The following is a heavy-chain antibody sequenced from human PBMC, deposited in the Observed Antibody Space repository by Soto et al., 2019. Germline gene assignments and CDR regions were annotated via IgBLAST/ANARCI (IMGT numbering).Heavy chain of an antibody. J-gene: IGHJ6*02. V-gene: IGHV1-69*02. CDR3: AGVVGATGYYGMDV. CDR1: GGTFSSYT. CDR2: IIPILGIA. D-gene: IGHD1-26*01. Sequence: QVQLVQSGAEVKKPGSSVKVSCKASGGTFSSYTISWVRQAPGQGLEWMGRIIPILGIANYAQKFQGRVTITADKTTSIDYMELSSLRTEDTAVYYCAGVVGATGYYGMDVWGQGTTVTVS.